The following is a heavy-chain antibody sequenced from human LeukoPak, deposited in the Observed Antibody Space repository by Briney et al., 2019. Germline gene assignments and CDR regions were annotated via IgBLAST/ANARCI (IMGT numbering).Heavy chain of an antibody. J-gene: IGHJ6*03. CDR1: GGSISSYY. CDR3: ARAVGSPPSIAAAGTLDYYYYYMDV. Sequence: SETLSLTCTVSGGSISSYYWSWIRQPAGKGLEWIGRIYTSGSTNYNPSLKSRVTMSVDTSKNQFSLKLSSVTAADTAVYYCARAVGSPPSIAAAGTLDYYYYYMDVWGKGTTVTVSS. CDR2: IYTSGST. V-gene: IGHV4-4*07. D-gene: IGHD6-13*01.